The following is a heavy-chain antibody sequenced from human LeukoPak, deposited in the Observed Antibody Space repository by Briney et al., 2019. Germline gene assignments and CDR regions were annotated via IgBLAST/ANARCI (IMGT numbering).Heavy chain of an antibody. J-gene: IGHJ6*02. CDR1: GGTFSGSA. Sequence: SVKVSCTASGGTFSGSAITWVRQAPGQGLEWMGRIIPILNITNYAQKFQGRVTISADTSTSTAYMELSGLRSDEAAVYYCARDQGLTAPPPYGMDVWGQGTTVTVSS. CDR3: ARDQGLTAPPPYGMDV. D-gene: IGHD6-19*01. CDR2: IIPILNIT. V-gene: IGHV1-69*04.